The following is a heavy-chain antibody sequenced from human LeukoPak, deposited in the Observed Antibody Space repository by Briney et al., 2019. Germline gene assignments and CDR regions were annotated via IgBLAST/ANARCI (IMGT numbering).Heavy chain of an antibody. D-gene: IGHD1-1*01. V-gene: IGHV3-20*04. Sequence: GGSLRLSCAASGFTFDDHGMTWVRQVPGKGLEWVSNINWNGATTNYADSVKGRFTISRDNAKNSLYLQMNSLRAEDTAFYYCARLKINHGWKGGMDYWGQGTLVTVSS. J-gene: IGHJ4*02. CDR1: GFTFDDHG. CDR3: ARLKINHGWKGGMDY. CDR2: INWNGATT.